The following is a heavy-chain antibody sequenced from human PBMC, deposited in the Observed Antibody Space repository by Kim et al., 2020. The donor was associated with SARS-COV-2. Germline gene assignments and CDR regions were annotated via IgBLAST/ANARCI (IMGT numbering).Heavy chain of an antibody. CDR1: GFTFSSYS. CDR3: ARDSIAAAGFPHH. D-gene: IGHD6-13*01. V-gene: IGHV3-21*01. CDR2: ISSSSSYI. Sequence: GGSLRLSCAASGFTFSSYSMNWVRQAPGKGLEWVSSISSSSSYIYYADSVKGRFTISRDNAKNSLYLQMNSLRAEDTAVYYCARDSIAAAGFPHHWGQGTLVTVSS. J-gene: IGHJ5*02.